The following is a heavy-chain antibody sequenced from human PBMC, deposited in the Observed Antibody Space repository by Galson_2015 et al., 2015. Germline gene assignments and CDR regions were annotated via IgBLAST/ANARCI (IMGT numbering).Heavy chain of an antibody. V-gene: IGHV3-15*01. D-gene: IGHD1-26*01. CDR1: GVAFTSAY. Sequence: ALRLCCSAAGVAFTSAYMCWCRPAPAIGREWQGEVKCKGAGGATDYAAPVRGRFTISRDDLTSTIRLQMNIVQTEDTAMYYCVTDVTAVGAGEFDYWGQGGLATVSS. CDR3: VTDVTAVGAGEFDY. J-gene: IGHJ4*02. CDR2: VKCKGAGGAT.